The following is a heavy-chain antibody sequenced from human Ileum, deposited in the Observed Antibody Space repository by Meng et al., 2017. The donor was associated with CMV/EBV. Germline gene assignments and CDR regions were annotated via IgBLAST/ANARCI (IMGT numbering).Heavy chain of an antibody. CDR3: AKDPTGLVFHS. Sequence: GVLKISCAASGFTFSNYWMSWVRQAPGKGLEWVANINEDSSEKFYGDSVKGRFTNSRDNVKNSLYLQMNSLRVEDTAVYYCAKDPTGLVFHSWGQGTPVTVSS. D-gene: IGHD2-8*02. J-gene: IGHJ4*02. CDR1: GFTFSNYW. V-gene: IGHV3-7*01. CDR2: INEDSSEK.